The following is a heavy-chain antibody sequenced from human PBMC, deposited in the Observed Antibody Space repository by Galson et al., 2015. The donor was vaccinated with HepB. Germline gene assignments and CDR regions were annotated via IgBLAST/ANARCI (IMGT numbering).Heavy chain of an antibody. Sequence: SLRLSRAASGFTFSSYSMNWVRKAPGKGLEWVSYISSSSSTIYYADSVKGRFTISRDNAKNSLYLQMNSLRDEDTAVYYCARGHQYYYDSSGSDYWGQGTLVTVSS. CDR2: ISSSSSTI. D-gene: IGHD3-22*01. CDR1: GFTFSSYS. CDR3: ARGHQYYYDSSGSDY. V-gene: IGHV3-48*02. J-gene: IGHJ4*02.